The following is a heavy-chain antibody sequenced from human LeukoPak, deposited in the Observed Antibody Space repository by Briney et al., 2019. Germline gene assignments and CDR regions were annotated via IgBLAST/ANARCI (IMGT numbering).Heavy chain of an antibody. CDR1: GGAISFYH. CDR2: SYSNGNT. Sequence: PSETLSPTCTVSGGAISFYHWSWIWQPARPGLEWIGRSYSNGNTNYNPSLKSRVTMSLDTSKNQLSLQLISVTAADTAVYYCARSSFLLEASDAFDIWGQGTMVTVSS. J-gene: IGHJ3*02. D-gene: IGHD2-2*01. V-gene: IGHV4-4*07. CDR3: ARSSFLLEASDAFDI.